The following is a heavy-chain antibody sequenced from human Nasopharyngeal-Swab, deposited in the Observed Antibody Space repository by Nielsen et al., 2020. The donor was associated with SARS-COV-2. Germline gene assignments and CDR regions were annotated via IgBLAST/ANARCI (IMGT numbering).Heavy chain of an antibody. CDR3: ARVVMVYAIYWFDP. D-gene: IGHD2-8*01. Sequence: WIRQPPGKGLEWIGYIYYSGSTSYNPSLKSRVTISVDTSKNQFSLKLSSVTAADTAAYYCARVVMVYAIYWFDPWGQGTLVTVSS. V-gene: IGHV4-59*01. J-gene: IGHJ5*02. CDR2: IYYSGST.